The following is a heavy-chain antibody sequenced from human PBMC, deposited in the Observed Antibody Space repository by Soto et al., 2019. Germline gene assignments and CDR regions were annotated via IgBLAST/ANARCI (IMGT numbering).Heavy chain of an antibody. Sequence: PGGSLRLSCAASGFTFSSYAMHWVRQAPGKGLEWVAVISYDGSNKYYADSVKGQFTISRDNSKNTLYLQMNSLRAEDTAVYYCARDRYYYDSSGYYDYWGQGT. D-gene: IGHD3-22*01. CDR3: ARDRYYYDSSGYYDY. J-gene: IGHJ4*02. CDR1: GFTFSSYA. V-gene: IGHV3-30-3*01. CDR2: ISYDGSNK.